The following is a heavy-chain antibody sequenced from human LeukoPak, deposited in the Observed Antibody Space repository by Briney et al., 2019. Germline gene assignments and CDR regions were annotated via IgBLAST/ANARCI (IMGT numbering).Heavy chain of an antibody. J-gene: IGHJ4*02. CDR3: AREHQQLVDY. CDR1: GGSISSYY. Sequence: SETLSLTCTVSGGSISSYYWSWIRQPPGKGLEWIGYIYYSGSTNYNPSLKSRVTISVDTSKNQFSLKLSSVTAADTAVYYCAREHQQLVDYWGQGTLVTVSS. V-gene: IGHV4-59*01. D-gene: IGHD6-13*01. CDR2: IYYSGST.